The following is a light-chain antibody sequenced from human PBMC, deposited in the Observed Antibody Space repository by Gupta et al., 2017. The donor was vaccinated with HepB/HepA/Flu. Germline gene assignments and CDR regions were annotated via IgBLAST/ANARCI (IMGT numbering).Light chain of an antibody. V-gene: IGKV3-20*01. CDR2: GAS. J-gene: IGKJ4*01. CDR1: QSVSSSH. Sequence: EIVLTHCPGTLSFSPGERATLSCRASQSVSSSHLAWYQQKPGQAPRLIIYGASSRATGIPDRFSGSGFGTEFNITIGRLEREDFEVYYCQQYGSSPLTVGGGTKVEIK. CDR3: QQYGSSPLT.